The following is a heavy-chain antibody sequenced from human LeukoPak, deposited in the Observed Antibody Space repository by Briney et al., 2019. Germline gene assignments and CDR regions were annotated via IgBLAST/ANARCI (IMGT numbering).Heavy chain of an antibody. V-gene: IGHV3-48*03. CDR1: GFTFSSYE. CDR2: ISSAGSTI. CDR3: ARESQSAYYFDSSGYEDAFDI. J-gene: IGHJ3*02. Sequence: PGGSLRLSCATSGFTFSSYEMNWVRQAPGKGLEWVSYISSAGSTIYYADSVKGRFTISRDNAKNSLYLQMNSLRAEDTAVYYRARESQSAYYFDSSGYEDAFDIWGQGTMVTVSS. D-gene: IGHD3-22*01.